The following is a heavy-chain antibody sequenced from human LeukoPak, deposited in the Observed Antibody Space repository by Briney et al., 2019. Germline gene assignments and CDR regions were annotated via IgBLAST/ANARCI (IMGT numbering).Heavy chain of an antibody. J-gene: IGHJ4*02. V-gene: IGHV3-23*01. CDR3: AKGGASGHYYFDC. D-gene: IGHD6-19*01. CDR2: ISPGGSGT. CDR1: GFTFSSYA. Sequence: GGSLRLSCAASGFTFSSYAMSWVRQAPGKGLEWVSAISPGGSGTYYADSVKGRFTISRDRSKNTLYVQMNSLRAEDTAVYYCAKGGASGHYYFDCWGQGSLVTVSS.